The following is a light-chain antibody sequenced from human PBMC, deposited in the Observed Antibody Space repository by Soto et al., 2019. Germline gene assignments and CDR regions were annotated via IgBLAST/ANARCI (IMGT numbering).Light chain of an antibody. CDR1: QSFRRS. V-gene: IGKV3D-11*02. J-gene: IGKJ4*01. Sequence: EIVLTQSPATLSLSPGERATLSCRASQSFRRSLAWYQQKPGQAPSLLIYDASNRATGIPARFSGSGSGTDFTLTISSLEPEDFAVYYCQQRTNWQSTFGGGTKVEIK. CDR2: DAS. CDR3: QQRTNWQST.